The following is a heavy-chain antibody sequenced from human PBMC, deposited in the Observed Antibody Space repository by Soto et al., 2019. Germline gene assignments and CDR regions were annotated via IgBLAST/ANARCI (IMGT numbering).Heavy chain of an antibody. CDR3: ARDQVIFYSGSYPYFDT. V-gene: IGHV1-18*01. CDR2: ISAYNGNT. CDR1: GYTFTSYG. J-gene: IGHJ4*02. D-gene: IGHD1-26*01. Sequence: ASVKVSCKASGYTFTSYGISWVRQAPGQGLEWMGWISAYNGNTNYAQKLQGRVTMTTDTSTSTAYMELRSLRSDDTAVYYCARDQVIFYSGSYPYFDTWGQGTLLTISS.